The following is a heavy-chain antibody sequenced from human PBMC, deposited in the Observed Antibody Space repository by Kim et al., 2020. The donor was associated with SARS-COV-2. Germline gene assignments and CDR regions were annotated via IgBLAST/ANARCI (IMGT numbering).Heavy chain of an antibody. J-gene: IGHJ4*02. V-gene: IGHV4-59*13. CDR3: AREPGIVGATGYFDD. Sequence: SETLSLTCTVSGGSISSYCWSWVRHPPGKGMGWVGYVYYSWSTNNNPSLKSQVPISVDTSKNQFSLKLSSGTAADTAVYYCAREPGIVGATGYFDDWGQGTLFTVSS. CDR2: VYYSWST. D-gene: IGHD1-26*01. CDR1: GGSISSYC.